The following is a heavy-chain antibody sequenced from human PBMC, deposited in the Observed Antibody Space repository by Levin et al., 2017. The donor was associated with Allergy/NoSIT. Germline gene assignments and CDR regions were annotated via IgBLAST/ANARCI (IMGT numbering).Heavy chain of an antibody. CDR3: ARDGPGGATVTKPRYYYYYYYMDG. V-gene: IGHV3-21*01. CDR1: GFTFSSYS. J-gene: IGHJ6*03. Sequence: GGSLRLSCAASGFTFSSYSMNWVRQAPGKGLEWVSSISSSSSYIYYADSVKGRFTISRDNAKNSLYLQMNSLRAEDTAVYYCARDGPGGATVTKPRYYYYYYYMDGWGKGTTVTVSS. CDR2: ISSSSSYI. D-gene: IGHD4-17*01.